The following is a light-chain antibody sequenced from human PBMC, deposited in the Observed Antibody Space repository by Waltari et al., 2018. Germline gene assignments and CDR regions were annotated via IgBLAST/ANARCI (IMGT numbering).Light chain of an antibody. Sequence: DIQMTQYPSSLSASVGDRVTITCRASQSISHYLNWYQQKPQKAPKLLMFGASSLQSSVPSRFSGSGSGTDFTLTINNLQPEDFATYYCQQSYSSPWTFGQGTRVEIK. CDR3: QQSYSSPWT. CDR2: GAS. J-gene: IGKJ1*01. V-gene: IGKV1-39*01. CDR1: QSISHY.